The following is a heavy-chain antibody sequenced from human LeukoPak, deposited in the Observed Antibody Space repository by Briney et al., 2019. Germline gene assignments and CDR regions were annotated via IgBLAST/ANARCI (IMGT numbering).Heavy chain of an antibody. CDR3: TTDDGGSSGYPLNPSDY. CDR2: TSQDGNNQ. V-gene: IGHV3-30-3*01. CDR1: GFSFSAYA. Sequence: PGGSLRLSCAASGFSFSAYAMHWVRQAPGKGLGWVAVTSQDGNNQYYADSVKGRFSISRDNSKNTLYLQMNSLKTEDTAVYYCTTDDGGSSGYPLNPSDYWGQGTLVTVSS. J-gene: IGHJ4*02. D-gene: IGHD3-22*01.